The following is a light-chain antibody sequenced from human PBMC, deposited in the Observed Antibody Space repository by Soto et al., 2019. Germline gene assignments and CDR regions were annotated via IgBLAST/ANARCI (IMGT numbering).Light chain of an antibody. CDR3: QQYHNWPPQYT. CDR1: QSVASN. Sequence: DIVLTQSPASLSVSPGDGATLSCRASQSVASNVAWYQQKPGQGPRLLIHGASTRAAGVPARFSGSGSGTDFTLTISSLQSEDFAVYYCQQYHNWPPQYTFGQGTKRQIK. V-gene: IGKV3-15*01. J-gene: IGKJ2*01. CDR2: GAS.